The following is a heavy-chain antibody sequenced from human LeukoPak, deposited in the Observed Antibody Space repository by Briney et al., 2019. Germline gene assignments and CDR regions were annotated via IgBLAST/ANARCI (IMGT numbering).Heavy chain of an antibody. CDR3: ARDLAREDAFDI. D-gene: IGHD2-21*01. Sequence: SETLSLTCTVSGVYISSSSYYWGWIRQPPGENLEWIGSIYYSGSTYYNPSLKSRVTISVDTSKNQFSLKLTSVTAADTAVYYCARDLAREDAFDIWGQGTVVTVPS. J-gene: IGHJ3*02. CDR1: GVYISSSSYY. V-gene: IGHV4-39*07. CDR2: IYYSGST.